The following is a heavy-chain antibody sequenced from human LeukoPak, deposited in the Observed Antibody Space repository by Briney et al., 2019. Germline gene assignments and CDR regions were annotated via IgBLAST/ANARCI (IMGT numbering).Heavy chain of an antibody. CDR1: GGSISSSSYY. V-gene: IGHV4-39*01. Sequence: PSETLSLTCTVSGGSISSSSYYWGWIRQPPGKGLEWIGSIYYSGSTYYNPSLKSRVTISVDTSKNQFSLKLSSVTAADTAVYYCASVLAYCGGDCYSDAFDIWGQGTMVTVSS. D-gene: IGHD2-21*02. CDR2: IYYSGST. CDR3: ASVLAYCGGDCYSDAFDI. J-gene: IGHJ3*02.